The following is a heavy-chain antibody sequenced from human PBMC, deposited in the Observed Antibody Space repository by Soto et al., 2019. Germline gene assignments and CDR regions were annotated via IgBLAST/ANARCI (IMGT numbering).Heavy chain of an antibody. CDR2: IYYAGTT. CDR3: ARLGGYYQALDS. CDR1: SGSINNYY. V-gene: IGHV4-59*08. J-gene: IGHJ4*02. Sequence: SETLSLTCTVSSGSINNYYWSWIRQPPGKGLEFIGYIYYAGTTTYNPSLKSRVTISVDTSKNQFSLKLSSVTAADTAVYYCARLGGYYQALDSWGQGTLVTVAS. D-gene: IGHD3-22*01.